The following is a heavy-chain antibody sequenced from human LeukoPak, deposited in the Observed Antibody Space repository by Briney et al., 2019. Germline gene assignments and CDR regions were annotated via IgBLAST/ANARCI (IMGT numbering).Heavy chain of an antibody. Sequence: GGSLRLSCAASGFTFSSYSMNWVRQAPGKGLEWVSSISSSSSYIYYADSVKGRFTISRDNAKNSLYLQMNSLRAEDTAVYYCAKVRYSSGWSDYWGQGTLVTVSS. V-gene: IGHV3-21*04. CDR1: GFTFSSYS. J-gene: IGHJ4*02. D-gene: IGHD6-19*01. CDR3: AKVRYSSGWSDY. CDR2: ISSSSSYI.